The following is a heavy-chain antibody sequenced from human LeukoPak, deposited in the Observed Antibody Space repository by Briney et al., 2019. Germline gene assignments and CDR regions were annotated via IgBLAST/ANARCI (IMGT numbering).Heavy chain of an antibody. D-gene: IGHD6-13*01. CDR2: ISGSGGST. CDR3: TKGRSSWYVGNWFDP. J-gene: IGHJ5*02. Sequence: GGSLRLSCAASGFTFSSYAMSWVRQAPGKGLEWVSAISGSGGSTYYADSVKGRFTISRDNSKNTLYLQMNSLRAEDTAVYYCTKGRSSWYVGNWFDPWGQGTLVTVSS. V-gene: IGHV3-23*01. CDR1: GFTFSSYA.